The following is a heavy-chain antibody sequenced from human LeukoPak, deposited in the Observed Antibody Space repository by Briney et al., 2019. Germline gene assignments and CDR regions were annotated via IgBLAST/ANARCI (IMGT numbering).Heavy chain of an antibody. Sequence: ASVKVSCKASGYTFTSYDINWVRQATGQGREGMGWMNPNSGNTGYAQKFQGRVTMTRNTSISTAYMELSSLRSEDTAVYYCARGGGRAMVNYYYMDVWGKGTTVTISS. D-gene: IGHD5-18*01. CDR1: GYTFTSYD. J-gene: IGHJ6*03. CDR2: MNPNSGNT. V-gene: IGHV1-8*01. CDR3: ARGGGRAMVNYYYMDV.